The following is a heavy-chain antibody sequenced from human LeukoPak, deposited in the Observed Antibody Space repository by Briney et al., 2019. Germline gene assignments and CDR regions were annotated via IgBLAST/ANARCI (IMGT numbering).Heavy chain of an antibody. CDR1: GYSFTSYW. J-gene: IGHJ5*02. CDR3: ARHQQYDYVWGSYPNWFDP. D-gene: IGHD3-16*02. Sequence: GESLKISCKGSGYSFTSYWIGWVRQMPGKGLEWMGIIYPGDSDTRYSPSFQGQVTISADKSISTAYLQWSSLKASDTAMYYCARHQQYDYVWGSYPNWFDPWGQGTLVTVSS. V-gene: IGHV5-51*01. CDR2: IYPGDSDT.